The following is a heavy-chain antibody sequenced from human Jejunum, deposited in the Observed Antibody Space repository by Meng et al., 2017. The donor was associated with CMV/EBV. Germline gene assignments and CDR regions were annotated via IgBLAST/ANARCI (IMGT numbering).Heavy chain of an antibody. CDR1: GFSFHTTR. Sequence: ASGFSFHTTRITWLRQAPGKGLDLVANINDDGSETYYVDSVKGRFTISRDNANNSLYLQMDDLRAEDTAVYYCARMGYGFEFFDVWGQGTMVTVSS. J-gene: IGHJ3*01. CDR3: ARMGYGFEFFDV. CDR2: INDDGSET. V-gene: IGHV3-7*01. D-gene: IGHD5-12*01.